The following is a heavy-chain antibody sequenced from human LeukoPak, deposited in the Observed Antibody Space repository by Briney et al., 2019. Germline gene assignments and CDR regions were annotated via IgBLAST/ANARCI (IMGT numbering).Heavy chain of an antibody. Sequence: GGSLRLSCAASGFTFSSYEMNWVRQAPGKGVEWVSYISSSGSTIYYADSVRGRFTISRDNAKNSVYLQMNSVGAEDTAAYYCAREYDQAFDYWGQGTLVTVSS. CDR1: GFTFSSYE. V-gene: IGHV3-48*03. CDR2: ISSSGSTI. J-gene: IGHJ4*02. CDR3: AREYDQAFDY. D-gene: IGHD2-2*01.